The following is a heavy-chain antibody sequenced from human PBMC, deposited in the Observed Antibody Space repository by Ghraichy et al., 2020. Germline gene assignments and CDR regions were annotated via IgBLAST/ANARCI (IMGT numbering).Heavy chain of an antibody. D-gene: IGHD2-15*01. CDR3: ARAEGYSGEHDAFEI. Sequence: SQTLSLTCSVSGGYIGSYYWSWIRQPPRKGLEWIGHVLYTGDTDYNPALKSRVSISLDTSKDQFSLRLTSVTAADTAVYYCARAEGYSGEHDAFEIWGQGTKVTVSS. V-gene: IGHV4-59*01. J-gene: IGHJ3*02. CDR2: VLYTGDT. CDR1: GGYIGSYY.